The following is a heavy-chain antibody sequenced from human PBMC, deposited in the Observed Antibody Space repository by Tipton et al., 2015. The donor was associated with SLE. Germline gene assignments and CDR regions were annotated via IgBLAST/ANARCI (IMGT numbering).Heavy chain of an antibody. Sequence: QVQLVQSGGGVVQPGRSLRLSCAASGFTFSSYGMHWVRQAPGKGLEWVAFIRYDGSNKYYADSVKGRFTISRDNSKNTLYLQMNSLRAEDTAVYYCAKGRITIFGVALHAFDIWGQGTMVTVSS. V-gene: IGHV3-30*02. CDR3: AKGRITIFGVALHAFDI. D-gene: IGHD3-3*01. CDR2: IRYDGSNK. CDR1: GFTFSSYG. J-gene: IGHJ3*02.